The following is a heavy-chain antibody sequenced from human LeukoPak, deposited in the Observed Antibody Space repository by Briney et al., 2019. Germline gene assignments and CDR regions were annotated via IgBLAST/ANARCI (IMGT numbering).Heavy chain of an antibody. Sequence: GASVKVSCKASGYTFTSYDINWVRQATGQGLEWMGWMNPNSGNTGYAQKFQGRDTITTDESTSTAYMELSSLRSEDTAVYYCARDGSATWGQGTLVTVSS. D-gene: IGHD1-26*01. CDR1: GYTFTSYD. V-gene: IGHV1-8*03. J-gene: IGHJ5*02. CDR2: MNPNSGNT. CDR3: ARDGSAT.